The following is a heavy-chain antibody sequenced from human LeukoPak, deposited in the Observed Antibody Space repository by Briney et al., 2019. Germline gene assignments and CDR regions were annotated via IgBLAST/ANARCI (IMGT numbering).Heavy chain of an antibody. Sequence: GGSLRLSCAASGFTFSSYGMSWVRQAPGKGLEWVSAISGSGGSTYYADSVKGRFTISRDNSKNTLYLQMNSLRAEDTAVYYCAKDTYGSGGYSFDYWGQGTLVTVSS. CDR1: GFTFSSYG. D-gene: IGHD3-10*01. CDR3: AKDTYGSGGYSFDY. J-gene: IGHJ4*02. V-gene: IGHV3-23*01. CDR2: ISGSGGST.